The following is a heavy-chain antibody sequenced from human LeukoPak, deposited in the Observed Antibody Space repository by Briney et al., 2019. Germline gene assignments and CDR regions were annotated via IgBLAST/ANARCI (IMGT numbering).Heavy chain of an antibody. J-gene: IGHJ6*04. CDR3: AELGSTMIGGV. Sequence: GGSLRLSCAASVFTFSSYEMNWVRQAPGKGLEWVSYISSSGSTIYYADSVKGRFTISRDNAKNSLYLQMNSLRAEDTSVYYCAELGSTMIGGVWGKGTTVTISS. D-gene: IGHD3-10*02. CDR2: ISSSGSTI. V-gene: IGHV3-48*03. CDR1: VFTFSSYE.